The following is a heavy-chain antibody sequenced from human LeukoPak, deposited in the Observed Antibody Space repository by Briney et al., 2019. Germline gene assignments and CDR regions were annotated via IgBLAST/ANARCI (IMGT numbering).Heavy chain of an antibody. CDR2: ISSSSSYI. CDR1: GFTFDDYA. Sequence: GGSLRLSCAASGFTFDDYAMHWVRQAPGKGLEWVSSISSSSSYIYYADSVKGRFTISRDNAKNSLYLQMNSLRAEDTAVYYCARAHDDAFDIWGQRTMVTVSS. J-gene: IGHJ3*02. V-gene: IGHV3-21*01. CDR3: ARAHDDAFDI.